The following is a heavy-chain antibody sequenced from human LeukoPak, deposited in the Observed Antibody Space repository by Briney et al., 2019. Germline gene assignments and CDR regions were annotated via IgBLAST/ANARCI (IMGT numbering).Heavy chain of an antibody. CDR1: GFTVSSKY. J-gene: IGHJ4*02. CDR2: ISGSGGST. V-gene: IGHV3-23*01. Sequence: GGSLRLSCAASGFTVSSKYMSWVRQAPGKGLEWVSAISGSGGSTYYADSVKGRFTISRDNSKNTLYLQMNSLRAEDTAVYYCAKAVYSSGWYGPFDYWGQGTLVTVSS. D-gene: IGHD6-19*01. CDR3: AKAVYSSGWYGPFDY.